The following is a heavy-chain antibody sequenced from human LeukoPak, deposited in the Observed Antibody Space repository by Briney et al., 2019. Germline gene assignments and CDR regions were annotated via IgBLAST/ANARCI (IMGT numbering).Heavy chain of an antibody. Sequence: SQTLSLTCTVSGGSISSGTYCCWIRQPAGKGLEWIGRIYTSGGTNYNPSLKSRVTISVDTSKNQFSLKLSSVTAADTAVYYCAKERHYYESSGHPDIWGQGTLVTVSS. V-gene: IGHV4-61*02. D-gene: IGHD3-22*01. CDR1: GGSISSGTY. CDR2: IYTSGGT. CDR3: AKERHYYESSGHPDI. J-gene: IGHJ4*02.